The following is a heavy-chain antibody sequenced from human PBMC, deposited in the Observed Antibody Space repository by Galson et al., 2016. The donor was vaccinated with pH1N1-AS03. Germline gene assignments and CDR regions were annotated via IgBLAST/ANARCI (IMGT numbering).Heavy chain of an antibody. Sequence: VSCKASGYIFTGFYVHWVRQAPGQGLEWMGWINPNNGVTNYAQKFQAWVTMTGDTSISTAYMELYGLKSDDTAVYYCARDPRGPCSSATCATTYYFGMDVWGQGTTVIVSS. V-gene: IGHV1-2*04. D-gene: IGHD1-26*01. CDR2: INPNNGVT. J-gene: IGHJ6*02. CDR1: GYIFTGFY. CDR3: ARDPRGPCSSATCATTYYFGMDV.